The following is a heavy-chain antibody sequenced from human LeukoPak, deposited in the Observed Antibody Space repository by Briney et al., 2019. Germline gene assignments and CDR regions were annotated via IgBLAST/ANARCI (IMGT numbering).Heavy chain of an antibody. V-gene: IGHV3-48*01. CDR2: ISTSTSTI. D-gene: IGHD1-26*01. CDR3: ARGSGTYDF. Sequence: GGSLRLSCAASGFIFSAYAMNWVRQAPGKGLEWVSYISTSTSTIYYADSVKGRFTTSRDNAKNSLYLQMNSLRVEDTAVYYCARGSGTYDFWGQGTLVTASS. CDR1: GFIFSAYA. J-gene: IGHJ4*02.